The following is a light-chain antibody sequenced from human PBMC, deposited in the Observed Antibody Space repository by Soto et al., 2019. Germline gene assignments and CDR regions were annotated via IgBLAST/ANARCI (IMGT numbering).Light chain of an antibody. J-gene: IGLJ1*01. V-gene: IGLV2-14*01. CDR2: DVS. Sequence: QSVLTQPASVSGSPGQSITISCTGTGSDVGGYNYVSWYQQHPGKAPKLMIYDVSNRPSGVSNRFSGSKSGNTASLTISGLQAEDEADYYCSSYTGSSTLCVFGTGTKVTVL. CDR3: SSYTGSSTLCV. CDR1: GSDVGGYNY.